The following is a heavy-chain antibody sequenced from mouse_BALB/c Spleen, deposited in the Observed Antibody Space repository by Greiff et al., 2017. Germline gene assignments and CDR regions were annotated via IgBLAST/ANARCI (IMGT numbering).Heavy chain of an antibody. CDR3: VRGGDLLPFAY. J-gene: IGHJ3*01. V-gene: IGHV2-9-2*01. CDR2: IWTGGGT. D-gene: IGHD2-1*01. Sequence: QVQLQQSGPGLVAPSQSLSITCTVSGFSLTSYDISWIRQPPGKGLEWLGVIWTGGGTNYNSAFMSRLSISKDNSKSQVFLKMNSLQTDDTAIYYCVRGGDLLPFAYWGQGTLVTVSA. CDR1: GFSLTSYD.